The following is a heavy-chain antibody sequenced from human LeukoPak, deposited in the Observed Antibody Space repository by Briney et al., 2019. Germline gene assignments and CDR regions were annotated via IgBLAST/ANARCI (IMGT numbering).Heavy chain of an antibody. Sequence: PGRSLRLSCAASGFKFYDYAMHWVRQVPGKGLEWVSGIGWNSGAIGYADSVKGRFTISRDNSKNTLYLQMNSLRAEDTAVYSCARGTRVPLWQPDTGGYFDYWGPGTLVTVSS. D-gene: IGHD2-21*01. CDR2: IGWNSGAI. J-gene: IGHJ4*02. CDR1: GFKFYDYA. V-gene: IGHV3-9*01. CDR3: ARGTRVPLWQPDTGGYFDY.